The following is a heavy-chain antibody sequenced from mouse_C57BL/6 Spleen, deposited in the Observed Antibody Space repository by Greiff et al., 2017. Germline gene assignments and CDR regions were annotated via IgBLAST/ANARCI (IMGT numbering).Heavy chain of an antibody. Sequence: VQLQQPVAELVRPGSSVKLSCKASGYTFTSYWMHWVKQRPIQGLEWIGNIDPSDSETHYNQKFKDKATLTVDKSSSTAYMQLSSLTSEDSAVYYCARGEYDYDGTEAWFAYWGQGTLVTVSA. CDR1: GYTFTSYW. V-gene: IGHV1-52*01. CDR2: IDPSDSET. D-gene: IGHD2-4*01. J-gene: IGHJ3*01. CDR3: ARGEYDYDGTEAWFAY.